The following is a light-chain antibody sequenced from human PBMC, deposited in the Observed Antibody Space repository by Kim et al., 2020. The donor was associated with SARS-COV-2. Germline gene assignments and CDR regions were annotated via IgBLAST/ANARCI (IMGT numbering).Light chain of an antibody. J-gene: IGKJ2*01. Sequence: LAPGERATLSCRASQSVSSSSLAWYQQKPGQAPRLVIYGASSRATGIPDRFSGSGSGTDFTLTISRLEPEDFAVYYCQQYGSSPRTFGQGTKLEI. CDR3: QQYGSSPRT. CDR1: QSVSSSS. V-gene: IGKV3-20*01. CDR2: GAS.